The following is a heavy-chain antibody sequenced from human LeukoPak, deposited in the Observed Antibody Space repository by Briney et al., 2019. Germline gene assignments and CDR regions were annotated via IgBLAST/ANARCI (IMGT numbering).Heavy chain of an antibody. CDR3: ARYSPRLYYDSSGPYDAFDI. D-gene: IGHD3-22*01. J-gene: IGHJ3*02. Sequence: SETLSLTCTVPGGSISSYYWSWIRQPPGKGLEWIGYIYYSGSTNYNPSLKSRVTISVDTSKNQFSLKLSSVTAADTAVYYCARYSPRLYYDSSGPYDAFDIWGQGTMVTVSS. CDR2: IYYSGST. CDR1: GGSISSYY. V-gene: IGHV4-59*01.